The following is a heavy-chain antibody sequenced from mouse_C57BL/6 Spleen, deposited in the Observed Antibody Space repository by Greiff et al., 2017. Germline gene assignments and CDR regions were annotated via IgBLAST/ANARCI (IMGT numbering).Heavy chain of an antibody. D-gene: IGHD1-1*01. V-gene: IGHV1-55*01. J-gene: IGHJ1*03. CDR3: ARQYCGRSHRYFDV. CDR2: IYPGSGST. Sequence: QVQLQQPGAELVKPGASVKMSCKASGYTFTSYWITWVKQRPGQGLEWIGDIYPGSGSTNYNEKFKSKATLTVDTSSSTAYMQLSSLTSEDSAVYSCARQYCGRSHRYFDVWGTGSTVTVSS. CDR1: GYTFTSYW.